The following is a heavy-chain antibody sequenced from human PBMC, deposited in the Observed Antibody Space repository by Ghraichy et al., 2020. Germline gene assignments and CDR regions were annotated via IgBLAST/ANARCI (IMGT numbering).Heavy chain of an antibody. Sequence: GGSLRLSCAASGFTFSSYSMNWVRQAPGKGLEWVSSISSSSSYIYYADSVKGRFTISRDNAKNSLYLQMNSLRAEDTAVYYCATQPGVVVVVAATARDAFDIWGQGKMVTVSS. D-gene: IGHD2-15*01. V-gene: IGHV3-21*01. J-gene: IGHJ3*02. CDR2: ISSSSSYI. CDR3: ATQPGVVVVVAATARDAFDI. CDR1: GFTFSSYS.